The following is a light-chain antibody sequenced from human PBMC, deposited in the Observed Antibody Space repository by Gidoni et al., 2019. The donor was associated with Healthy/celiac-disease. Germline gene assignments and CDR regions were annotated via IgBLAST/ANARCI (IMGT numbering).Light chain of an antibody. CDR2: GAS. V-gene: IGKV3-20*01. Sequence: EIVLTQSPGTLSLSPGERATLSCRASQRFISSYLAWYQQKPGQAPRLLIYGASSRATGIPDRFSGSGSGTDFTLTISRLEPEDFAVYYCQQYGSSPGTFGGGTKVEIK. J-gene: IGKJ4*01. CDR1: QRFISSY. CDR3: QQYGSSPGT.